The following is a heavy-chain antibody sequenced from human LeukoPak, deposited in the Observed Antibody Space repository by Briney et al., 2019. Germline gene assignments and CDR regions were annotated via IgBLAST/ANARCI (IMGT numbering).Heavy chain of an antibody. Sequence: ASVKVSCKVSGYTLTELSMHWVRQAPGKGLEWMGGFDPEDGETIYAQKFQGRVTMTEDTSTDTAYMELSSLRSEDTAVYYCATESNGDAVSGPYYYYGMDVWGQGTTVTVSS. CDR1: GYTLTELS. V-gene: IGHV1-24*01. CDR3: ATESNGDAVSGPYYYYGMDV. J-gene: IGHJ6*02. CDR2: FDPEDGET. D-gene: IGHD2-8*01.